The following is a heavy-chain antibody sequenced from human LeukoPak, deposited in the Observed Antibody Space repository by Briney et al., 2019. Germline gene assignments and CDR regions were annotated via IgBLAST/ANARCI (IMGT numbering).Heavy chain of an antibody. V-gene: IGHV1-69*05. D-gene: IGHD6-19*01. Sequence: SVKVSCKASGGTFSSYAISWVRQAPGQGVEWMGRIIPIFGTANYAQKFQGRVTITTDESTSTAYMELSSLRSEDTAVYYCARTFCSSPWSSGCLGDFDYWGQGTLVTVSS. CDR3: ARTFCSSPWSSGCLGDFDY. J-gene: IGHJ4*02. CDR2: IIPIFGTA. CDR1: GGTFSSYA.